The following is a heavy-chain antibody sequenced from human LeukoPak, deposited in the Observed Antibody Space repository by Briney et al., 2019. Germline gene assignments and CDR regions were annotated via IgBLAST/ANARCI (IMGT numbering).Heavy chain of an antibody. Sequence: GGSLRLSCAASGFTFSSYGMHWVRQAPGKGLEWVSFIRYDGTIKYYADSVKGRFTISRDNSKNTMYLQMNSLRAEDTAVYYCAKGAIAALNAYFDYWGQGTLVTVSS. J-gene: IGHJ4*02. CDR3: AKGAIAALNAYFDY. CDR2: IRYDGTIK. CDR1: GFTFSSYG. V-gene: IGHV3-30*02. D-gene: IGHD2-15*01.